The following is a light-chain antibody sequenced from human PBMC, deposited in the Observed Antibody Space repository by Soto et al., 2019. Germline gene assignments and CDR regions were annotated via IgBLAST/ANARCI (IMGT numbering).Light chain of an antibody. CDR2: GAS. V-gene: IGKV3-20*01. J-gene: IGKJ4*01. CDR1: QCVSNNN. CDR3: QQYGSLLA. Sequence: EIVLTQSPGTLSLSPGERVTLSCRASQCVSNNNLAWYQQKSGQAPRLLIYGASRRATGIPDRFSGSGSGTDFTLTIYRLEPEDFAVYFCQQYGSLLAFGGGSKVEI.